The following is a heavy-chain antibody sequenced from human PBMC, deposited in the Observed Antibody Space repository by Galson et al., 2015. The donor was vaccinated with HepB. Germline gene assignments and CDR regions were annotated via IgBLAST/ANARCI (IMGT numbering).Heavy chain of an antibody. Sequence: SLRLSCAASGFTFSSYGMHWVRQAPGKGLEWVAFIRYDGSNKYYADSVKGRFTISRDNSKNTLYLQMNSLRAEDTAVYYCAKDPVDTAMVTYYYYGMDVWGQGTTVTVSS. J-gene: IGHJ6*02. V-gene: IGHV3-30*02. CDR3: AKDPVDTAMVTYYYYGMDV. CDR1: GFTFSSYG. CDR2: IRYDGSNK. D-gene: IGHD5-18*01.